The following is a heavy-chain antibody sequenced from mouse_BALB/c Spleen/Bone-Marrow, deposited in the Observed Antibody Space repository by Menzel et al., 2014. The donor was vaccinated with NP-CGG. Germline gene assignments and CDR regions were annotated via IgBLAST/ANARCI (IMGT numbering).Heavy chain of an antibody. J-gene: IGHJ4*01. Sequence: QVQLQHSGAEPARPGASVKMSCRASGYTFTTYTMHWVKQRPGQGLEWIGYINPSSGYTYYNQKFKDKATLTADKSSSAAYLQLSSLTSEDSAVYYCARVYGNYDAMDYWGQGTSVTVSS. CDR1: GYTFTTYT. CDR2: INPSSGYT. V-gene: IGHV1-4*01. CDR3: ARVYGNYDAMDY. D-gene: IGHD2-1*01.